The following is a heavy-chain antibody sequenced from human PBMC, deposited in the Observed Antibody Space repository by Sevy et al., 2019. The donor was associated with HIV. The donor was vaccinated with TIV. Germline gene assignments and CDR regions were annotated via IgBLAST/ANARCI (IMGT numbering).Heavy chain of an antibody. Sequence: ASVKVSCKAFGYAFTGYYIHWVRQAPGQGLEWMGRINPIRGGTDDSHKFQGGVSMTRDTSISTAYMDVIRLRSDDTAVYYCARAPTDFWTGGMDVWGQGTVVTVSS. CDR2: INPIRGGT. D-gene: IGHD3-3*01. CDR3: ARAPTDFWTGGMDV. J-gene: IGHJ6*02. CDR1: GYAFTGYY. V-gene: IGHV1-2*06.